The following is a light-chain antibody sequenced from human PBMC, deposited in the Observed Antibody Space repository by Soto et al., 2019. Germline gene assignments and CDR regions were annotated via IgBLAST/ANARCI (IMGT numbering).Light chain of an antibody. Sequence: EVVLTQSPGTLSLSPGERATLSCRASQSVSNNYFAWYQQKPGQAPRLLIFGSSDRATGIPDRFSGSGSGTDFTLTISRLEPEYFAVYYCQQYGSSPPYTFGQGTKLEIK. J-gene: IGKJ2*01. CDR1: QSVSNNY. CDR3: QQYGSSPPYT. CDR2: GSS. V-gene: IGKV3-20*01.